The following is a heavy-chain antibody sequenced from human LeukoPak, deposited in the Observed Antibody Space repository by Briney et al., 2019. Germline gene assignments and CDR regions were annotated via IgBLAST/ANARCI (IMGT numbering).Heavy chain of an antibody. J-gene: IGHJ3*02. CDR3: ARAVVGAIHDAFDI. CDR1: GFTYNSYW. V-gene: IGHV3-7*01. Sequence: GGSLTLSCAASGFTYNSYWMGWLRQAPGKGLEWVANKKQEGSEKYYVDSVKGRFTISRDNAKNSLYLQMNSLRAEDTAVYYCARAVVGAIHDAFDIWGQGTMVTVSS. CDR2: KKQEGSEK. D-gene: IGHD1-26*01.